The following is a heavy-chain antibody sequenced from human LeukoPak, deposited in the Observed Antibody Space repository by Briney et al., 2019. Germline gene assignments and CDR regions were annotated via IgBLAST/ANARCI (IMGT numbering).Heavy chain of an antibody. D-gene: IGHD4-17*01. Sequence: ASVKVSCKASGGTFISYAISWVRQAPGQGLEWMGGIIPIFGTANYAQKFQGRVTITADESTSTAYMELSSLRSEDTAVYYCASDPATTWDNYFDYWGQGTLVTVSS. V-gene: IGHV1-69*13. CDR1: GGTFISYA. CDR2: IIPIFGTA. CDR3: ASDPATTWDNYFDY. J-gene: IGHJ4*02.